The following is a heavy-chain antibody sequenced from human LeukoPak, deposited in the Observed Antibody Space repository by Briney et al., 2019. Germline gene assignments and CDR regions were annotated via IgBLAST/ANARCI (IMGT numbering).Heavy chain of an antibody. J-gene: IGHJ4*02. D-gene: IGHD1-26*01. Sequence: SETLSLTCTVSGGSISSYYWGWIRQPPGKGLEWIGSIYHSGSTYYNPSLKSRVTISVDTSKNQFSLKLSSVTAADTAVYYCARAEIVGATTYYFDYWGQGTLVTVSS. V-gene: IGHV4-38-2*02. CDR2: IYHSGST. CDR1: GGSISSYY. CDR3: ARAEIVGATTYYFDY.